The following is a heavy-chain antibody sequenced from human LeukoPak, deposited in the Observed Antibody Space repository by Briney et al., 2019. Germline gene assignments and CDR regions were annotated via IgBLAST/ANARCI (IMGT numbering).Heavy chain of an antibody. V-gene: IGHV3-48*02. CDR2: ISSGSSSI. CDR1: GSTFSSCS. CDR3: ARGRATGRSGGDY. Sequence: PGGSLRLSCAASGSTFSSCSMNWVRQAPGKGLEWVSYISSGSSSIYYADSVKGRFTISRDNAENSLYLQMNSLRDEDTAVYYCARGRATGRSGGDYWGQGTLVTVSS. D-gene: IGHD3-9*01. J-gene: IGHJ4*02.